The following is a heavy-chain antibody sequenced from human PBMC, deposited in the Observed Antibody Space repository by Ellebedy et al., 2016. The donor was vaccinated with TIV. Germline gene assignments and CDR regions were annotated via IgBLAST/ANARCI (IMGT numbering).Heavy chain of an antibody. J-gene: IGHJ3*02. Sequence: GESLKISCAASGFTFSSYVMHWVRQAPGKGLVWVSRLSHDGTVITYADSVKGRFTISRDNAKNTLFLQMNSLRAEDTALYYCAKDREYYYDSSGLGDAFDIWGQGTMVTVSS. CDR2: LSHDGTVI. CDR3: AKDREYYYDSSGLGDAFDI. CDR1: GFTFSSYV. V-gene: IGHV3-74*01. D-gene: IGHD3-22*01.